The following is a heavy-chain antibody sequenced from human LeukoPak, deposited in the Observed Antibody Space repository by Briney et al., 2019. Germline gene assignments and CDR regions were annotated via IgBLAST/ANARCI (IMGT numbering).Heavy chain of an antibody. Sequence: PGGSLRLSCAASGFTFSTYWMHWVRQAPGKGLVWVSRINSDGSSTSYADSVKGRFTISRDNAMSTLYLQMNSPGAEDTAVYYCARPYSYYDFWDWGQGTLVTVSS. CDR3: ARPYSYYDFWD. CDR1: GFTFSTYW. CDR2: INSDGSST. J-gene: IGHJ4*02. D-gene: IGHD3-3*01. V-gene: IGHV3-74*01.